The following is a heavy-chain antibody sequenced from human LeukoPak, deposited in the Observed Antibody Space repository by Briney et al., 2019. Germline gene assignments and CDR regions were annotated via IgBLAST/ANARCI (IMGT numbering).Heavy chain of an antibody. Sequence: GGSLRLSCAASGFTFSDYYMSWIRQAPGKGLEWVSYISTSSSYTNYADSVKGRFTISRDNAKNSLYLQMNSLRAEDTAVYYCASASDRSGYYYFDYWGQGTLVTVSS. V-gene: IGHV3-11*06. J-gene: IGHJ4*02. D-gene: IGHD3-22*01. CDR3: ASASDRSGYYYFDY. CDR2: ISTSSSYT. CDR1: GFTFSDYY.